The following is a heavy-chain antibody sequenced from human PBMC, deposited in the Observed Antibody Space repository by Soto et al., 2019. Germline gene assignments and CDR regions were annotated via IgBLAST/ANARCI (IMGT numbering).Heavy chain of an antibody. CDR2: IYYTGTS. D-gene: IGHD5-12*01. CDR1: GGSISNSSYY. CDR3: TRLQRRWLSSDS. Sequence: SETLSLTWTVSGGSISNSSYYWGWIRQPPGKGLEWIGHIYYTGTSYSNPSLKGRVTLSVDTSKNQFSLKLNSMTAADTAVFYCTRLQRRWLSSDSWGQGTLVTVSS. J-gene: IGHJ4*02. V-gene: IGHV4-39*01.